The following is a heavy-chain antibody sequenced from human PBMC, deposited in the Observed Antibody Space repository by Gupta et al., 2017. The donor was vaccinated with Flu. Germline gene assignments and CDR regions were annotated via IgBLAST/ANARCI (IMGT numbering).Heavy chain of an antibody. CDR3: GRLRWGGYHYHGRDV. V-gene: IGHV3-48*01. D-gene: IGHD4-17*01. J-gene: IGHJ6*02. Sequence: RYSMNWVRQAPGKGLEWVSYISSSSSTMYYADSVKGRFTISRGNAKNSLYLQLNSLRAEDTAVYYCGRLRWGGYHYHGRDVWGQGTTVTVSS. CDR2: ISSSSSTM. CDR1: RYS.